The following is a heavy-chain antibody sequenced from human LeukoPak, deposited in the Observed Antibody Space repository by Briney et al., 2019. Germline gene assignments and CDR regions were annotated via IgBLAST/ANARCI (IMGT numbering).Heavy chain of an antibody. V-gene: IGHV4-59*01. Sequence: PSETLSLTCTVSGGSISSYYWSWIRQPPGKGLEWIGYIYYSGSTNYNPSLKSRITISVDTPKNQFSLKLSSVTAADTAVYYCARGGEGYDILTGGYFDYWGQGTLVTVSS. CDR1: GGSISSYY. CDR2: IYYSGST. D-gene: IGHD3-9*01. CDR3: ARGGEGYDILTGGYFDY. J-gene: IGHJ4*02.